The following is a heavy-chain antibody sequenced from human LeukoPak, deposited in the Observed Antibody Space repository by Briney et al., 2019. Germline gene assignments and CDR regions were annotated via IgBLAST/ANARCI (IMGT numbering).Heavy chain of an antibody. Sequence: PGGSLRLSCTASGVTFSSYAMSWVRQPPGKGLERVSGITCSGGRTYYAYSVKGRFIISRDTSKNQLSLQTNSQRAEDTALYYCAKSLGAAGGHGEYLQHWGQGTLVTVSS. CDR3: AKSLGAAGGHGEYLQH. V-gene: IGHV3-23*01. J-gene: IGHJ1*01. D-gene: IGHD6-13*01. CDR1: GVTFSSYA. CDR2: ITCSGGRT.